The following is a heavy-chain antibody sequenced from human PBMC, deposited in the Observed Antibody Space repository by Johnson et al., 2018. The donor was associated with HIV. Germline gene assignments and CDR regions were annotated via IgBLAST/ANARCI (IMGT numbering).Heavy chain of an antibody. CDR3: TTDRYAFDI. J-gene: IGHJ3*02. CDR1: GFTVSSNY. CDR2: IYSGGDT. Sequence: VQLVESGGGVVQPGRSLRLSCAVSGFTVSSNYITWVRQAPGKGLEWISVIYSGGDTYYADSVKGRFILSRDDSKNNLYLQMNSLKTEDTAVYYCTTDRYAFDIWGQGTLVTVSS. V-gene: IGHV3-66*01. D-gene: IGHD1-1*01.